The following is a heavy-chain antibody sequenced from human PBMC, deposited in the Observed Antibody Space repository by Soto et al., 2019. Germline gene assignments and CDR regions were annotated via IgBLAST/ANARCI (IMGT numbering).Heavy chain of an antibody. CDR2: TYYRSKWYN. D-gene: IGHD5-18*01. V-gene: IGHV6-1*01. CDR3: ARVVGVAMVLSSEYGMDV. J-gene: IGHJ6*02. CDR1: GDSVSSNSAA. Sequence: SQTLSLTCAISGDSVSSNSAAWNWIRQSPSRGLEWLGRTYYRSKWYNDYAVSVKSRITINPDTSKNQFSLQLNSVTPEDTAVYYCARVVGVAMVLSSEYGMDVSGQGTTVTV.